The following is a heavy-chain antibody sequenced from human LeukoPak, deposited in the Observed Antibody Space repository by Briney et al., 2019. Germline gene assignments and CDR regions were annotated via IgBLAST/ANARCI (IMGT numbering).Heavy chain of an antibody. V-gene: IGHV3-11*04. CDR1: KFTFSAYY. J-gene: IGHJ4*02. D-gene: IGHD6-13*01. CDR3: ARGAEGVAATDSNFDY. Sequence: HPGGSLRLSCAASKFTFSAYYMSWVRQAPGKGLDWVSYISSTSSTMYYADSVKGRFTISRDNARNSLYLQMNSLRAEDTAVFYCARGAEGVAATDSNFDYWGQGTLVTVSS. CDR2: ISSTSSTM.